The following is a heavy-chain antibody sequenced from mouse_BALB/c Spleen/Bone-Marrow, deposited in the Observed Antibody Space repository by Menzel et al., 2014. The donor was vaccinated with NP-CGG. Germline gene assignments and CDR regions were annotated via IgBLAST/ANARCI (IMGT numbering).Heavy chain of an antibody. Sequence: QVQLQQSGAELAKPGASVKMSCKASGYTFTNYWMHWVEQRPGQGLEWIGYINPSTGYTEYNQKFKDKATLTADKSSSTAYMQLSSLTSEDSSVFYCTRRAYGGSYGFAYWGQGTLVTVSA. CDR2: INPSTGYT. CDR3: TRRAYGGSYGFAY. V-gene: IGHV1-7*01. CDR1: GYTFTNYW. D-gene: IGHD1-1*01. J-gene: IGHJ3*01.